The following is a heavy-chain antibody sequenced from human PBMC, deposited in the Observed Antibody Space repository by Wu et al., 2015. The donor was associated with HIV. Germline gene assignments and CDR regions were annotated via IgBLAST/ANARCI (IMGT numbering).Heavy chain of an antibody. CDR1: GYTLTELY. Sequence: QVQVLQSGAEVKKPGASVKVSCKVSGYTLTELYMHWVRQAPGKGLEWMGGFDPEDGEPIYAQKFRGRVTMTEDISTDTAYMELRRLRSEDTAVYYCATGITIEKGRAFDFWGQGMLVTVSA. D-gene: IGHD1-14*01. V-gene: IGHV1-24*01. CDR3: ATGITIEKGRAFDF. CDR2: FDPEDGEP. J-gene: IGHJ4*02.